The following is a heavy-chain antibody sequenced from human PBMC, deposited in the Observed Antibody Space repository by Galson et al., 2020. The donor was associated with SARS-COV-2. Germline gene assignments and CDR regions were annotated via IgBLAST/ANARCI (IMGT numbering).Heavy chain of an antibody. J-gene: IGHJ3*02. CDR3: ARPRPEGKGSGSYYDI. CDR2: IYPGDSDT. D-gene: IGHD3-10*01. V-gene: IGHV5-51*01. CDR1: GYSFNSYW. Sequence: KIGESLKISCKGSGYSFNSYWIGWVRQMPGKGLEWMGIIYPGDSDTRYSPSFQGQVTISADKSISTAYLQWSSLKASDTAMYYCARPRPEGKGSGSYYDIWGQGTMVTVSS.